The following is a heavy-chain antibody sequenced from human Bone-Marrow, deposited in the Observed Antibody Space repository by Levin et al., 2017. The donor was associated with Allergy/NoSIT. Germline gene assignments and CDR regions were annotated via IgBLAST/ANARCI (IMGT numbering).Heavy chain of an antibody. J-gene: IGHJ3*02. CDR3: ARTYYYDNEGRYYDAFDI. V-gene: IGHV3-33*01. D-gene: IGHD3-22*01. Sequence: GESLKISCAASGFPFSRYGMQWVRQAPGKGLEWVAVIWYDGSNTYYVDSVRGRFTISRDNSRNTMYLQMNGLRAEDTAIYYCARTYYYDNEGRYYDAFDIWGQGTMVTVSS. CDR2: IWYDGSNT. CDR1: GFPFSRYG.